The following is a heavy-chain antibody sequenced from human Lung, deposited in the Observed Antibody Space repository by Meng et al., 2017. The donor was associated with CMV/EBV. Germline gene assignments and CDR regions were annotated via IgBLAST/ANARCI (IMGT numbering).Heavy chain of an antibody. Sequence: GSLRLSCTVSGGSISSYYWSWIRQPPGKGLEWIGYIYYSGSTNYSPSLKSRVTISVDTSKNQFSLKLSSVTAADTAVYYCARDLGYCSSTSCYYYYGMDVWGQGTTVTVSS. CDR3: ARDLGYCSSTSCYYYYGMDV. D-gene: IGHD2-2*01. CDR1: GGSISSYY. V-gene: IGHV4-59*01. CDR2: IYYSGST. J-gene: IGHJ6*02.